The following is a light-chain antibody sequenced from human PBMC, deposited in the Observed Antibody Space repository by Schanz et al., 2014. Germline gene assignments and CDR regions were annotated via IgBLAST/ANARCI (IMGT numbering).Light chain of an antibody. CDR1: SSDVGGYDY. CDR2: DVT. V-gene: IGLV2-14*03. CDR3: SSHTAITTAVV. J-gene: IGLJ2*01. Sequence: QSALTQPASVSGSPGQSITISCTGTSSDVGGYDYVSWYQQHPGKATKLMIYDVTNRPSGVSNRFSGSKSGNTASLTISGLQAEDEADYHCSSHTAITTAVVFGGGTKVTVL.